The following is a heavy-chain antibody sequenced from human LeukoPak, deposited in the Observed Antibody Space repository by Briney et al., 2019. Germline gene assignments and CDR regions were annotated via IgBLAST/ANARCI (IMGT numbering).Heavy chain of an antibody. CDR3: AKIGLYDSSGYYYRPIGAFDI. V-gene: IGHV3-7*01. CDR1: GFTFSSYW. CDR2: IKQDGSEK. J-gene: IGHJ3*02. D-gene: IGHD3-22*01. Sequence: GGSLRLSCAASGFTFSSYWVSWVRQAPGKGLEWVANIKQDGSEKYYVDSVKGRFTISRDNAKNTLYLQMNSLRAEDTAVYYCAKIGLYDSSGYYYRPIGAFDIWGQGTMVTVSS.